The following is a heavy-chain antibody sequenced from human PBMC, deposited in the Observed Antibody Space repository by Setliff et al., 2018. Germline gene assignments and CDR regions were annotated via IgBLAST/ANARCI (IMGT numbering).Heavy chain of an antibody. CDR1: AYILTSYG. CDR2: ISTYNGHT. Sequence: ASVKVSCKTSAYILTSYGLSWVRQAPGQGLDWMGWISTYNGHTNYAQKLQGRVTMTTDTSTRTAYMELRSLRSDDTAVYFCALGSLSICSGGNCPNVFDVWGQGTMVTVS. V-gene: IGHV1-18*01. J-gene: IGHJ3*01. D-gene: IGHD2-15*01. CDR3: ALGSLSICSGGNCPNVFDV.